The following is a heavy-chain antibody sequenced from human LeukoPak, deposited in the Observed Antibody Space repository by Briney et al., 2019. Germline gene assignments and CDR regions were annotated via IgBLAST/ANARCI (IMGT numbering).Heavy chain of an antibody. Sequence: SETLSLTCTVSGGSISSYYWSWLRQPPGKGLEWIGYSGSTNYSPSLKSRVTISVDTSKNQFSLKLSSVTAADTAVYYCTRGSIAYYYMDVWGKGTTVTISS. D-gene: IGHD3-22*01. CDR2: SGST. V-gene: IGHV4-59*01. J-gene: IGHJ6*03. CDR3: TRGSIAYYYMDV. CDR1: GGSISSYY.